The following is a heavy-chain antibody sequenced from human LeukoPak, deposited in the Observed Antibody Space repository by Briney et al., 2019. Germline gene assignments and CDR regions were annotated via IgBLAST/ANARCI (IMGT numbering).Heavy chain of an antibody. CDR2: ITADSQTI. V-gene: IGHV3-48*01. Sequence: GGSLRLSCAASEFICNSYGMNWVRQAPGKGLEWLSYITADSQTIYYADSVKGRFTISRDNAVNSLYLQMDSLRAEDTALYYCAKTGHYYDLDYWGQGALVTVSS. CDR3: AKTGHYYDLDY. CDR1: EFICNSYG. D-gene: IGHD3-16*01. J-gene: IGHJ4*02.